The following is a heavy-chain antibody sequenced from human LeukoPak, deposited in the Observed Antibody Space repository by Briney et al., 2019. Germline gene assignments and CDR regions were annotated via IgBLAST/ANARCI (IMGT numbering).Heavy chain of an antibody. Sequence: ASVKVSCKASGYSFTSCGISWVRQAPGQGLEWMGWISAYNGNTNYAQKLQGRVTMTTDTSTSTAYMELRSLRSDDTAVYYCARDLGGDPSHWFDPWGQGTLVTVSS. J-gene: IGHJ5*02. V-gene: IGHV1-18*01. CDR2: ISAYNGNT. D-gene: IGHD4-17*01. CDR3: ARDLGGDPSHWFDP. CDR1: GYSFTSCG.